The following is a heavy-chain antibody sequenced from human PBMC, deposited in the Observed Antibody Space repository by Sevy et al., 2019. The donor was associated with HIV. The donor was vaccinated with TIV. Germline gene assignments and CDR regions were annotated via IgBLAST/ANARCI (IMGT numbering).Heavy chain of an antibody. CDR3: ARVFPYCSGGSLYSPYDAFDI. V-gene: IGHV1-2*02. J-gene: IGHJ3*02. CDR1: GYTFTGHY. Sequence: ASVKVSCKASGYTFTGHYMHWVRQAPGQGLEWMGWINPNSGSTDYAQKFQGRVTLTRDTSISTAYLELSRLTSDDTAVYYCARVFPYCSGGSLYSPYDAFDIWGQGTMVTVSS. D-gene: IGHD2-15*01. CDR2: INPNSGST.